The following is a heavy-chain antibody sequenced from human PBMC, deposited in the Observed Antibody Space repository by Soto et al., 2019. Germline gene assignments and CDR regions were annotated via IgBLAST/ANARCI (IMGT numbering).Heavy chain of an antibody. Sequence: GGSLRLSCAASGFTFSSYAMSWVRQAPGKGLEWVSAISGSGGSTYYADSVKGRFTISRDNSKNTLYLQMNSLKAEDTAVYYCAKDVMGYYYGSGSLSVFDYWGQGTLVTVSS. CDR2: ISGSGGST. J-gene: IGHJ4*02. D-gene: IGHD3-10*01. V-gene: IGHV3-23*01. CDR1: GFTFSSYA. CDR3: AKDVMGYYYGSGSLSVFDY.